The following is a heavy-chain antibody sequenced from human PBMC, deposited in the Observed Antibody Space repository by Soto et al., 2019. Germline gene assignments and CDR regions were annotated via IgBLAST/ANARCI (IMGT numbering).Heavy chain of an antibody. CDR1: GYTFTSYA. Sequence: QVQLVQSGAEVKKPGASVKVSCKASGYTFTSYAMHWVRQAPGQRLEWMGWINAGNGNTKYSQKFQGRVTITSDTSARTAYMALSSLRSEATAVYYAARVPGGPGSPGDYWGQGTLVTVSS. V-gene: IGHV1-3*01. J-gene: IGHJ4*02. D-gene: IGHD2-15*01. CDR3: ARVPGGPGSPGDY. CDR2: INAGNGNT.